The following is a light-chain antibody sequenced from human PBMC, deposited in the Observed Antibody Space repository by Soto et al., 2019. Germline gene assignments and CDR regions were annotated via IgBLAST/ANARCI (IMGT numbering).Light chain of an antibody. V-gene: IGLV2-14*03. CDR1: SSDVGGYNY. Sequence: QSVLTQPASVSGSPGQSITISCTGTSSDVGGYNYVSWYQQHPGKAPKLLINDVSNRPSGISDRFSGSKSGNTASLTISGLQAEDETDYYCSSYTSSNTNVFGTGTKVTVL. CDR2: DVS. J-gene: IGLJ1*01. CDR3: SSYTSSNTNV.